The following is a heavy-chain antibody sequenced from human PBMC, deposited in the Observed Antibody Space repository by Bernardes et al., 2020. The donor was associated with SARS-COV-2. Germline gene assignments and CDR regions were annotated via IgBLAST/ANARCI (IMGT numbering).Heavy chain of an antibody. V-gene: IGHV3-48*03. CDR3: ARECGGDGCYYGLDV. Sequence: GSLRLSCAASGFTFRNYEINWVRQAPGKGLEWLAYINNDGDIIFYADSVRGRFTISRDNAKDSVILQMNSLRPDDTALYYCARECGGDGCYYGLDVWGQGTTVTVSS. CDR1: GFTFRNYE. D-gene: IGHD2-21*02. CDR2: INNDGDII. J-gene: IGHJ6*02.